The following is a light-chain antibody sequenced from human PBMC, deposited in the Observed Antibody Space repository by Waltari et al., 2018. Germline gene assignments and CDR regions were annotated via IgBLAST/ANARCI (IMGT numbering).Light chain of an antibody. Sequence: QSALTQPPSASGTPGQRVIIACSGSSSNSGSTAVRWYRQFPGTAPRLLIYSNSEPTSGLPDRFSGSKSGTSASLTISGLQSDDAADYYCATWDDRQTGYVVFGGGTKLTVL. CDR3: ATWDDRQTGYVV. CDR1: SSNSGSTA. CDR2: SNS. V-gene: IGLV1-44*01. J-gene: IGLJ2*01.